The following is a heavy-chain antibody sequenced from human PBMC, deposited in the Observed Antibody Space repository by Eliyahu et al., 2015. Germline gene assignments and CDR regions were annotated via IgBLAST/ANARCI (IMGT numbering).Heavy chain of an antibody. D-gene: IGHD1-26*01. CDR1: GFTXXXNW. CDR2: IKXDGSEK. V-gene: IGHV3-7*04. CDR3: ARDPLGEWDLXDGRSLDY. Sequence: EVXLVXSGGGLVQPGGSLRVSCVVSGFTXXXNWRSWVRQXPGXGLEWVGNIKXDGSEKYYVDSVKGRFTISRDNAKNSLYLQMNSLRVEDTAVYYCARDPLGEWDLXDGRSLDYWGQGTLVTVSS. J-gene: IGHJ4*02.